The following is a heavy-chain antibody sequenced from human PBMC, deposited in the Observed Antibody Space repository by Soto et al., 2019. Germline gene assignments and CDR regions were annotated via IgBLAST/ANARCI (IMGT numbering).Heavy chain of an antibody. CDR2: INPNSGGT. Sequence: QVELVQSGAEVKKPGASVKVSCKASGYTFTGYYMHWVRQAPGQGLEWMGWINPNSGGTNYAQKFQGWVTMTSDTSISTAYMELSRLRSDDTAVYYCARELRAHYYGSGSYYYFDYWGQGTLVTVSS. D-gene: IGHD3-10*01. CDR3: ARELRAHYYGSGSYYYFDY. V-gene: IGHV1-2*04. J-gene: IGHJ4*02. CDR1: GYTFTGYY.